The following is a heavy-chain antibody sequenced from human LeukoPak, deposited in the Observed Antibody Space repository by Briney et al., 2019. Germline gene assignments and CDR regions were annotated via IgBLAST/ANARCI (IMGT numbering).Heavy chain of an antibody. CDR3: ARLFRQQLAVDY. J-gene: IGHJ4*02. V-gene: IGHV4-4*09. Sequence: SETLSLTCTVSGGSISSYYWSWIRQPPGKGLEWIGYIYTSGSTNYNPSLKGRVTISVDTSKNQFSLKLSSVTAADTAVYYCARLFRQQLAVDYWGQGTLVTVSS. CDR1: GGSISSYY. CDR2: IYTSGST. D-gene: IGHD6-13*01.